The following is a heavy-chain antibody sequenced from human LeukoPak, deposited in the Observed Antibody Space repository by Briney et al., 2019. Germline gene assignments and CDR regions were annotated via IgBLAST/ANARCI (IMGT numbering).Heavy chain of an antibody. CDR2: IYYSGST. D-gene: IGHD6-19*01. J-gene: IGHJ4*02. Sequence: SGTLSLTCAVSGGSISSSNWWSWVRQAPGKGLEWIGSIYYSGSTYYNPSLKSRVTISVDMSKNQFSLKLSSVTAADTAVYYCARDSEYSSGWYETPFVYWGREFWSPSPQ. CDR3: ARDSEYSSGWYETPFVY. CDR1: GGSISSSNW. V-gene: IGHV4-4*02.